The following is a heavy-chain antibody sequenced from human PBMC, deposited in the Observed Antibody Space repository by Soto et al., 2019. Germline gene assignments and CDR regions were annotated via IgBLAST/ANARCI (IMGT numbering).Heavy chain of an antibody. CDR2: IIPIFGTA. Sequence: SVKVSCKASGGTFSSYAISWVRQAPGQGLEWMGGIIPIFGTANYAQKFQGRVTITADESTSTAYMELSSLRSEDTAVYYCAPLGRDTAMLYYGMDVWGQGTTVTVSS. D-gene: IGHD5-18*01. V-gene: IGHV1-69*13. J-gene: IGHJ6*02. CDR3: APLGRDTAMLYYGMDV. CDR1: GGTFSSYA.